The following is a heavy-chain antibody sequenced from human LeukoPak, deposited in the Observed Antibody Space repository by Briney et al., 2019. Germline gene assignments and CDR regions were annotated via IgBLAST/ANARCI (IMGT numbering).Heavy chain of an antibody. D-gene: IGHD1-26*01. J-gene: IGHJ4*02. CDR2: ISGSGGST. CDR1: GFTFSSYA. V-gene: IGHV3-23*01. Sequence: GGSLRLSCAASGFTFSSYAMSWVRQAPGKGLEWVSAISGSGGSTYYADSVKGRFTISRDNSKNTLYLQMNSLRAEDTAVYYCAKDLRFGRVGATSDYWGQGTLVTVSS. CDR3: AKDLRFGRVGATSDY.